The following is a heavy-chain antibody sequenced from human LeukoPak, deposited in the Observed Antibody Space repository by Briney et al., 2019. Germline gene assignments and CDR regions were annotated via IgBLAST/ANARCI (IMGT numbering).Heavy chain of an antibody. D-gene: IGHD3-10*01. Sequence: ASVKVSCKASGYTFTSYDINWVRQATGQGLEWMGWMNPNSGNTGYAQKFQGRVTITRNTSISTAYMELSGLRSEDTAVYYCPGGATMARGVIRYYYRDVWAKGPRSPSP. V-gene: IGHV1-8*01. CDR2: MNPNSGNT. J-gene: IGHJ6*03. CDR1: GYTFTSYD. CDR3: PGGATMARGVIRYYYRDV.